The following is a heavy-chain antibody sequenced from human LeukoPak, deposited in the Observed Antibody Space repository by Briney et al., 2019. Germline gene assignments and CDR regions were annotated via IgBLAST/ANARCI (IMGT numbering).Heavy chain of an antibody. CDR1: GFTFSAYA. D-gene: IGHD3-10*02. J-gene: IGHJ6*04. V-gene: IGHV3-30*04. CDR2: ISYDGSSK. CDR3: AELGITMIGGV. Sequence: GGSLRLSCAASGFTFSAYAMHWVRQAPGKGLEWVAVISYDGSSKYYADSVKGRFTISRDNSKNTLYLQMNSLRAEDTAVYYCAELGITMIGGVWGKGTTVTISS.